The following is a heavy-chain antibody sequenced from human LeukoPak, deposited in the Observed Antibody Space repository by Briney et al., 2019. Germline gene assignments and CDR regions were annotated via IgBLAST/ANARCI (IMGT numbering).Heavy chain of an antibody. V-gene: IGHV4-30-4*08. CDR1: GGSISSGDYY. D-gene: IGHD3-22*01. J-gene: IGHJ3*02. Sequence: SQTLSLTCTVSGGSISSGDYYWSWIRQPPGKGLEWIGYIYYSGSTYYNPSLKSRVTISVDTSKNQFSLKLSSVTAADTAVYYCARVTDSSGYSGAFDIWGQGTMVTVSS. CDR2: IYYSGST. CDR3: ARVTDSSGYSGAFDI.